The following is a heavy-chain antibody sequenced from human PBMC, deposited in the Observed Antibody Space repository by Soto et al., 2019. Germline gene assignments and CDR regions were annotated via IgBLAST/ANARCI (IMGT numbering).Heavy chain of an antibody. CDR2: IYYSWST. CDR1: VGSISSGDNY. V-gene: IGHV4-30-4*01. Sequence: SETLSLTCTVSVGSISSGDNYLSWIRQPPGKGLEWIGKIYYSWSTYYNPSLKSRVSISVDTSRDQFSLKLSSVTAADTAVYYCARGPVVVVSAPYYFEYWGQGTRVTVSS. J-gene: IGHJ4*02. CDR3: ARGPVVVVSAPYYFEY. D-gene: IGHD2-21*01.